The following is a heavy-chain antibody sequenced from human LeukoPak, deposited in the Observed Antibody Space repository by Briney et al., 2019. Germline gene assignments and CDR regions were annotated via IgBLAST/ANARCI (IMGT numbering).Heavy chain of an antibody. CDR2: INSDGSTT. J-gene: IGHJ4*02. D-gene: IGHD6-13*01. Sequence: GGSLRLSCAASGFTFSTYWMHWVRQGPGKGLVWASLINSDGSTTYYVDSVKGRFTISRDNAKNTLYLQMNSLRAEDTAVYYCAKTGYSSNWHHPDSWGQGTLATVSS. CDR3: AKTGYSSNWHHPDS. V-gene: IGHV3-74*01. CDR1: GFTFSTYW.